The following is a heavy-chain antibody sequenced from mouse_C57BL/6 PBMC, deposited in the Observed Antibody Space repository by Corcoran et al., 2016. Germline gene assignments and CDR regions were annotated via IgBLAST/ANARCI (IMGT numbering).Heavy chain of an antibody. V-gene: IGHV9-3*01. D-gene: IGHD4-1*01. Sequence: QIQLVQTGPELKKPGETVKISCKASGYTFTTYGMSWVKQAPGKGLKWMGWINTYSGVPTYADDFKGRFAFSLETSASTAYLQINNLKNEDTATYFCARGEAGTEWFAYWGQGTLVTVSA. CDR3: ARGEAGTEWFAY. CDR2: INTYSGVP. J-gene: IGHJ3*01. CDR1: GYTFTTYG.